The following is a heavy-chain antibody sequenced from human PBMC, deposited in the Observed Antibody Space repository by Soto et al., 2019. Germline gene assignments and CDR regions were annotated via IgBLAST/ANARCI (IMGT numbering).Heavy chain of an antibody. CDR1: GGSISSSSYY. CDR2: MYYSGTT. V-gene: IGHV4-39*01. CDR3: ARNPYSAPYIVVVASSIVLDAFDI. J-gene: IGHJ3*02. D-gene: IGHD2-2*01. Sequence: QLQLQESGPGLVKPSETLSLTCTVSGGSISSSSYYWGWIRQPPGKGLEWIGSMYYSGTTFFNPSLKSRVPISVDTSKNQWSLKLSSVTASDTAVYYCARNPYSAPYIVVVASSIVLDAFDIWGQGAMVTVSS.